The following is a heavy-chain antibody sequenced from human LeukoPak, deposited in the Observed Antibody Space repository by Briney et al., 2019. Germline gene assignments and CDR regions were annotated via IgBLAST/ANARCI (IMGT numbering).Heavy chain of an antibody. CDR3: ARGRGDDQRLYYDFWSGYPTNNWFDP. Sequence: PSETLSLTCTVSGGSISSSSYYWAWIRQPPGKGLEWIGYIYYSGSTNYNPSLKSRVTISVDTSKNQFSLKLSSVTAADTAVYYCARGRGDDQRLYYDFWSGYPTNNWFDPWGQGTLVTVSS. D-gene: IGHD3-3*01. CDR2: IYYSGST. CDR1: GGSISSSSYY. V-gene: IGHV4-61*05. J-gene: IGHJ5*02.